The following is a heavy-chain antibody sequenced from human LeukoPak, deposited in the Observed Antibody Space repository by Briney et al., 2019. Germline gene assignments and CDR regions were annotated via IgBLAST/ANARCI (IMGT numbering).Heavy chain of an antibody. J-gene: IGHJ4*02. CDR2: IYYSGST. Sequence: PSETLSLTCAVYGGSFSGYYWSWIRQPPGKGLEWIGYIYYSGSTNYNPSLKSRVTISVDTSKNQFSLKLSSVTAADTAVYYCARWPNPRLGRDGYNGYWGQGTLVTVSS. D-gene: IGHD5-24*01. CDR1: GGSFSGYY. CDR3: ARWPNPRLGRDGYNGY. V-gene: IGHV4-59*08.